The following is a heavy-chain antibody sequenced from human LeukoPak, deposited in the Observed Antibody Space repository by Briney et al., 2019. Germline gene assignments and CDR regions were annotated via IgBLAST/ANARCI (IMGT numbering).Heavy chain of an antibody. V-gene: IGHV4-59*12. J-gene: IGHJ5*02. CDR2: IYYSGST. CDR1: GGSIRSYY. CDR3: ARDRYYDSSGYYFATNWFDP. D-gene: IGHD3-22*01. Sequence: SETLSLTCTVSGGSIRSYYWSWIRQPPGKGLEWIGYIYYSGSTNYNPTLKSRVTISVDTSKNQFSLKLSSVTAADTAVYYCARDRYYDSSGYYFATNWFDPWGQGTLVTVSS.